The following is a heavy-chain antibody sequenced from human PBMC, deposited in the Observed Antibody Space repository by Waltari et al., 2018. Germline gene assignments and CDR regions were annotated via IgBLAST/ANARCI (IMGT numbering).Heavy chain of an antibody. J-gene: IGHJ4*02. CDR1: VFTFISYT. CDR3: ARGVVGAI. Sequence: EVQLVESVGGLVQPGWSLRLSCAASVFTFISYTMNWFRQAPGKGLEGISYISSDSSTIYYADSVKGRFSISRDNAKNSLSLQMNSLRAEDTAVYYCARGVVGAIWGQGTLVTVSS. D-gene: IGHD1-26*01. CDR2: ISSDSSTI. V-gene: IGHV3-48*04.